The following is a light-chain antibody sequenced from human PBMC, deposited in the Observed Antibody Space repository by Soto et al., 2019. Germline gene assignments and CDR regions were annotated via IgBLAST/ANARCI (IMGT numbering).Light chain of an antibody. CDR3: QQYGSSPIT. CDR2: GAS. J-gene: IGKJ5*01. V-gene: IGKV3-20*01. Sequence: EIVLTQSPGTLSLSPGERATLSCRASLSVSSNFLAWYQQKPGQAPRLLIYGASSRATGIPDRFSGSGSGTGFTLTISRLEPEDFAVYYCQQYGSSPITFGQGTRREIK. CDR1: LSVSSNF.